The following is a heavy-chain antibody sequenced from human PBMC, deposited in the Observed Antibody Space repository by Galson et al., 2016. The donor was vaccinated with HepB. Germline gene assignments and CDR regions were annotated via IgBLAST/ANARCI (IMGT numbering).Heavy chain of an antibody. Sequence: SVKVSCKASGGTFNSYGFGWVRQAPGQGLEWMGGIIPIFGTTNYARKYQGRVTISADDYTRTVYMELSRLTSEDTAVYYCARSLGSFCTGESCYLWPTWGQGTLVTVSS. J-gene: IGHJ5*02. V-gene: IGHV1-69*13. CDR1: GGTFNSYG. CDR3: ARSLGSFCTGESCYLWPT. D-gene: IGHD2-15*01. CDR2: IIPIFGTT.